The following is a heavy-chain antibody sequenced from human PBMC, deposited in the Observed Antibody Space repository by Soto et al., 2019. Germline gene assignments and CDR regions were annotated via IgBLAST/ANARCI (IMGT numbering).Heavy chain of an antibody. CDR1: GGSISSSSYY. D-gene: IGHD2-15*01. Sequence: QLQLQESGPGLVKPSETLSLTCTVSGGSISSSSYYWGWIRQPPGKGLEWIGSIYYSGSTYYNPSLKSRVTISVDTSKNQFSLKLSSVTAADTAVYYCARHGHGTVVTGPGDYWGQGTLVTVSS. J-gene: IGHJ4*02. CDR3: ARHGHGTVVTGPGDY. V-gene: IGHV4-39*01. CDR2: IYYSGST.